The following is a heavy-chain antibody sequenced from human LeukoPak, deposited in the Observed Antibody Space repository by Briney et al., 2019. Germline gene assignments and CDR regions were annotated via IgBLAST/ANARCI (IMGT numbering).Heavy chain of an antibody. J-gene: IGHJ3*02. CDR2: INPSGGST. Sequence: ASVKVSCKASGYTFTSYYMHWVRQASGQGLEWMGIINPSGGSTSYAQKFQGRVTITTDESTSTAYMELSSLRSEDTAVYYCASGVVPAAIGAFDIWGQGTMVTVSS. D-gene: IGHD2-2*01. CDR3: ASGVVPAAIGAFDI. CDR1: GYTFTSYY. V-gene: IGHV1-46*01.